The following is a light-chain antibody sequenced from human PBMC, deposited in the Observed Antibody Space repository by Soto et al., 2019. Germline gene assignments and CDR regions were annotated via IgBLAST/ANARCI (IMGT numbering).Light chain of an antibody. J-gene: IGKJ5*01. CDR2: AAS. V-gene: IGKV1-12*01. Sequence: DIQMTQSPSSVSASVGDRVTITCRASQGISSWLAWYQQKQGKXPKXLIYAASSLQSGVPSRFSGSGSGTDLTFTIRSLQPEDSETYDCQQYDDLPITFGQGTRLENK. CDR1: QGISSW. CDR3: QQYDDLPIT.